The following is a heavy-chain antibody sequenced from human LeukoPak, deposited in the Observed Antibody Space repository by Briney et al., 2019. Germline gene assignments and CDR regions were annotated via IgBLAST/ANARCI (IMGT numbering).Heavy chain of an antibody. CDR2: ISGSGGST. V-gene: IGHV3-23*01. Sequence: GSLRLSCAASGFTFSSYAMSWVRQAPGKGLEWVSAISGSGGSTYYADSVKGRLTISRDNSKNTLYLQMNSLRAEDTAVYYCAKDRTYYYDSSGYSNPMEWFDYWGQGTLVTVSS. CDR1: GFTFSSYA. CDR3: AKDRTYYYDSSGYSNPMEWFDY. J-gene: IGHJ4*02. D-gene: IGHD3-22*01.